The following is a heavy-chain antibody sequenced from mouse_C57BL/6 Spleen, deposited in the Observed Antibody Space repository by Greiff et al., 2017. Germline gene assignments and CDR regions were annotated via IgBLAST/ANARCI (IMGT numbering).Heavy chain of an antibody. J-gene: IGHJ4*01. CDR1: GFSLTSYA. CDR3: ARTYDGYHYAMDY. V-gene: IGHV2-9-1*01. Sequence: QVQLQQSGPGLVAPSQSLSITCTVSGFSLTSYAISWVRQPPGKGLEWLGVIWTGGGTNYNSALKSRLSISKDNSKSQVFLKMNSLQTDDTARYYCARTYDGYHYAMDYWGQGTSVTVSS. D-gene: IGHD2-3*01. CDR2: IWTGGGT.